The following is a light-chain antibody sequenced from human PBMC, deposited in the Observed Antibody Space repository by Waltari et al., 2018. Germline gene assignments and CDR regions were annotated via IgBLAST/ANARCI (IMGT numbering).Light chain of an antibody. V-gene: IGKV4-1*01. CDR1: PSVLYSSNITNY. Sequence: DIVMTQPPDSLAVSLGERATTTCKSSPSVLYSSNITNYLAWYQQKQRPPPKLLIYWASTRESGVPDRFSGSGSGTDFSLTITSLQAEDVAVYYFQQYYSTPRAFGQGTKVEIK. CDR3: QQYYSTPRA. J-gene: IGKJ1*01. CDR2: WAS.